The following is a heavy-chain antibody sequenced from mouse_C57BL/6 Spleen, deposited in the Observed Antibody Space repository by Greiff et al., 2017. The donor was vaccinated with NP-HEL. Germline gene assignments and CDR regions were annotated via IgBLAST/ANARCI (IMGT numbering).Heavy chain of an antibody. V-gene: IGHV2-4*01. CDR2: IWSGGST. CDR3: AKNLGRAMDY. D-gene: IGHD4-1*01. CDR1: GFSLTSYG. J-gene: IGHJ4*01. Sequence: VQVVESGPGLVQPSQSLSITCTVSGFSLTSYGVHWVRQPPGKGLEWLGVIWSGGSTDYNAAFISRLSISKDNSKSQVFFKMNSLQADDTAIYYCAKNLGRAMDYWGQGTSVTVSS.